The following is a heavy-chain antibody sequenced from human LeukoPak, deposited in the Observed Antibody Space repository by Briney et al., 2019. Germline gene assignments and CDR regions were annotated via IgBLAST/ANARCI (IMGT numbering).Heavy chain of an antibody. CDR2: IYKDGGT. CDR1: GLTVGSDY. D-gene: IGHD2-21*01. CDR3: ARGGGAFCGGDCYRNFDY. Sequence: GGSLRLSCAASGLTVGSDYMSWVRQAPGKGLEWVSVIYKDGGTYYADPVKGRFTVSRDTSKNTLSLQMNSLRPEDTAVYYCARGGGAFCGGDCYRNFDYWGQGTLVTVSS. J-gene: IGHJ4*02. V-gene: IGHV3-66*02.